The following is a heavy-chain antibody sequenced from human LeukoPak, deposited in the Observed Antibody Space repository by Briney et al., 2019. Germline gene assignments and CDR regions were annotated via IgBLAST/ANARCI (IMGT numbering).Heavy chain of an antibody. CDR2: THYSGST. V-gene: IGHV4-59*01. Sequence: SGTPSITCTISGGFISSYYWRWIRQPPGKGLEWIGYTHYSGSTSYNSSVRSRVTISVDRSKNQISLKLTSVTAADTAVFYCARGGALSTNRYYYYMDVWGKGTTVTVSS. D-gene: IGHD1-14*01. CDR3: ARGGALSTNRYYYYMDV. J-gene: IGHJ6*03. CDR1: GGFISSYY.